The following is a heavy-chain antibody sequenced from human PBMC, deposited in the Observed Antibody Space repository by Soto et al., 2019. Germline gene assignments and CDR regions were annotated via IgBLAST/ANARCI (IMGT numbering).Heavy chain of an antibody. D-gene: IGHD2-15*01. CDR1: GGTISTNV. CDR3: ATGARYCSGGSCYPDD. J-gene: IGHJ4*02. V-gene: IGHV1-69*06. Sequence: QVQLMQSGAEVKKPGSSVKVSCKASGGTISTNVISSVRQDPGQGLEWIGEIMPIFAAPNNAQNFQVRLKFTADTSTTTVYMELSSLTSEDTAVYFCATGARYCSGGSCYPDDWGQGTLVIVSS. CDR2: IMPIFAAP.